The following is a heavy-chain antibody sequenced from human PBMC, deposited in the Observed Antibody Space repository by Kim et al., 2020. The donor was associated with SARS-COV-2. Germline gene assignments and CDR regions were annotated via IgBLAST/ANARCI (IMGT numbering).Heavy chain of an antibody. V-gene: IGHV3-66*01. D-gene: IGHD6-13*01. Sequence: GGSLRLSCAASGFTVSSNYMSWVRQAPGKGLEWVSVIYSGGSTYYADSVKGRFTISRDNSKNTLYLQMNSLRAEDTAVYYCARVGYKRQQLVDFDYWGQGTLVTVSS. J-gene: IGHJ4*02. CDR2: IYSGGST. CDR3: ARVGYKRQQLVDFDY. CDR1: GFTVSSNY.